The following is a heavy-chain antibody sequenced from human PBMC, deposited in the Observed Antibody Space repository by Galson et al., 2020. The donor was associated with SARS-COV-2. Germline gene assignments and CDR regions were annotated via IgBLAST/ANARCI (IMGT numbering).Heavy chain of an antibody. CDR2: IFAGDSDT. J-gene: IGHJ4*02. V-gene: IGHV5-51*01. CDR3: ARYSAAWKWGFFDY. CDR1: GYMLTTYW. Sequence: GESLKISCKASGYMLTTYWIGWVRQLPGKGLEWMGSIFAGDSDTRYSPSFQGHITISADKSINTAYLQWSSLKASDTAKYYCARYSAAWKWGFFDYWGQGSLLTVSS. D-gene: IGHD1-26*01.